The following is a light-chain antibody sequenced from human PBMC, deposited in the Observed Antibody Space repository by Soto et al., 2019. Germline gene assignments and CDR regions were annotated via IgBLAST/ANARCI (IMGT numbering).Light chain of an antibody. V-gene: IGLV2-14*03. CDR3: SAYSSANSLFV. CDR2: DVA. J-gene: IGLJ1*01. Sequence: QSALTQPASESESPGQSITISCTGSSSDIGRTYYVSWYQHHPGKAPKLIIFDVANRASGVSSRFSGSKSGNTASLVISGLQPEDEADYYCSAYSSANSLFVFGSGTKLTVL. CDR1: SSDIGRTYY.